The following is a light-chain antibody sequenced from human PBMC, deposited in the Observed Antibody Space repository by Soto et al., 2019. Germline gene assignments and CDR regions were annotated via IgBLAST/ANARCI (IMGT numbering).Light chain of an antibody. CDR1: QSVSSTY. V-gene: IGKV3-20*01. Sequence: EIVLTQSPVTLSLSPGERATLSCRASQSVSSTYLAWYQQKAGQAPRLLIYGASSRATGIPDRFSGSGSGTDFTLTISRLEPEDFAVYYCQQYGSSPPMYTFGQGTKLEIK. CDR3: QQYGSSPPMYT. J-gene: IGKJ2*01. CDR2: GAS.